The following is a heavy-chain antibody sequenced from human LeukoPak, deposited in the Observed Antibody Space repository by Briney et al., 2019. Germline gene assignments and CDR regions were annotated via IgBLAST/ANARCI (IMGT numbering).Heavy chain of an antibody. Sequence: GGSLRLSCAASGFTFSSYSMNWVRQAPGEGLEWVSSISSSSSYIYYADSVKGRFTISRDNAKNSLYLQMNSLRAEDTAVYYCARGRYSGSYYGEYFQHWGQGTLVTVSS. V-gene: IGHV3-21*01. CDR3: ARGRYSGSYYGEYFQH. D-gene: IGHD1-26*01. CDR1: GFTFSSYS. CDR2: ISSSSSYI. J-gene: IGHJ1*01.